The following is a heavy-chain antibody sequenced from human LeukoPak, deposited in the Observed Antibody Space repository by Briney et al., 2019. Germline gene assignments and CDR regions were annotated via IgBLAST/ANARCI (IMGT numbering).Heavy chain of an antibody. CDR3: ARFGDSSGWYGTRTNWFDP. Sequence: PGRSLRLSCAASGFTFDDYAMHWVRQAPGKGLEWVSYISSSSSTIYYADSVKGRFTISRDNAKNSLYLQMNSLRAEDTAVYYCARFGDSSGWYGTRTNWFDPWGQGTLVTVSS. D-gene: IGHD6-19*01. J-gene: IGHJ5*02. CDR1: GFTFDDYA. CDR2: ISSSSSTI. V-gene: IGHV3-48*04.